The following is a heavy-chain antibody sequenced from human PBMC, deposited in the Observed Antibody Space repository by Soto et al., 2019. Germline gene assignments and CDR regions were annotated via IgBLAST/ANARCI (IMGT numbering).Heavy chain of an antibody. CDR3: ARDSAYYYDSSGYAPGMDV. CDR2: ISSTSSTI. Sequence: GALRLSCAASGFTFSSYSMNWVRQAPGKGLERVSYISSTSSTIYYADSVKGRFTISRDNAKNLLYLQMNSLRDEDTAVYYCARDSAYYYDSSGYAPGMDVWGQRSTVTVS. J-gene: IGHJ6*02. V-gene: IGHV3-48*02. D-gene: IGHD3-22*01. CDR1: GFTFSSYS.